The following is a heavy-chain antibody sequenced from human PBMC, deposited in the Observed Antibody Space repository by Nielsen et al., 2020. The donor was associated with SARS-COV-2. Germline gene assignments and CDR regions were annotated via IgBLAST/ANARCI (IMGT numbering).Heavy chain of an antibody. Sequence: WIRQPPGKGLEWIGSIYYSGSTYYNPSLKSRVTISVDTSKNQFSLKLSSVTAADTAVYYCARGRDCSGGSCYFNHLFFENWFDPWGQGTLVTVSS. V-gene: IGHV4-39*01. CDR3: ARGRDCSGGSCYFNHLFFENWFDP. CDR2: IYYSGST. D-gene: IGHD2-15*01. J-gene: IGHJ5*02.